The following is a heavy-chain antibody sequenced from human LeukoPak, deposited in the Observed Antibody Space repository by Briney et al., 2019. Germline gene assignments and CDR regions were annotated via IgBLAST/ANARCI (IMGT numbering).Heavy chain of an antibody. J-gene: IGHJ1*01. CDR2: IRGSGDDT. Sequence: GGSLRLSCAASGFTFSSYAMSWVRRAPGKGLEWVSAIRGSGDDTYYADSVKGRFIISRDNSKNTLYLQINSLRAEDTAVYYCAKAHDDWNYVYFRHWGQGTLVTVSS. CDR3: AKAHDDWNYVYFRH. CDR1: GFTFSSYA. V-gene: IGHV3-23*01. D-gene: IGHD1-7*01.